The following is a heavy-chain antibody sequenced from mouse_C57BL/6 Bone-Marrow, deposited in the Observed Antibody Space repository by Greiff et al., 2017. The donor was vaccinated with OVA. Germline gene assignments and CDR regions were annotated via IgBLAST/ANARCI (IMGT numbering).Heavy chain of an antibody. CDR2: IDPSDSYT. V-gene: IGHV1-50*01. CDR3: ARGSSFLDD. CDR1: GYTFTSYW. D-gene: IGHD1-1*01. J-gene: IGHJ2*01. Sequence: VQLQQPGAELVKPGASVKLSCKASGYTFTSYWMQWVKQRPGQGLEWIGEIDPSDSYTNYNQKFKGKATLTVDTSSSTAYMQLSSLTSEDSAVYYCARGSSFLDDGGQGTTLTVSS.